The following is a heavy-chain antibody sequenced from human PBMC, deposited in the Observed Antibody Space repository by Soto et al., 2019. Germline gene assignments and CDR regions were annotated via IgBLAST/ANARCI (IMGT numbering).Heavy chain of an antibody. Sequence: SVKVSCKASGGTFSSYAISWVRQAPGQGLEWMGGIIPIFGTANYAQKFQGRVTITADESTSTAYMELSSLRSEDTAVYYCAREESYYYDSSGYRLSSFDYWGQGTLVTVSS. CDR1: GGTFSSYA. CDR3: AREESYYYDSSGYRLSSFDY. V-gene: IGHV1-69*13. D-gene: IGHD3-22*01. CDR2: IIPIFGTA. J-gene: IGHJ4*02.